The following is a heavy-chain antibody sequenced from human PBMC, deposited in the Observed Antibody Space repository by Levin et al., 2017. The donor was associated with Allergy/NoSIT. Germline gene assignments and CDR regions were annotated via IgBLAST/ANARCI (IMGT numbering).Heavy chain of an antibody. CDR3: ARGRRYCSSTSCSEKTVDWFDP. V-gene: IGHV4-34*01. D-gene: IGHD2-2*01. Sequence: PSETLSLTCAVYGGSFSGYYWSWIRQPPGKGLEWIGEINHSGSTNYNPSLKSRVTISVDTSKNQFSLKLSSVTAADTAVYYCARGRRYCSSTSCSEKTVDWFDPWGQGTLVTVSS. CDR1: GGSFSGYY. CDR2: INHSGST. J-gene: IGHJ5*02.